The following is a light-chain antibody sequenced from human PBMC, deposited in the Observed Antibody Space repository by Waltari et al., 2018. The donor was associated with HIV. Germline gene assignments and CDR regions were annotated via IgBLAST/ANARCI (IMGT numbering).Light chain of an antibody. Sequence: DIVLTQSPDTLSSSPGDTAFLSCRASQPVSGNFLAWYQQKPGQAPRLLISGASGRATGIPGRFSGSGSGTDFTLTITTLEPEDFAVYYCQQYGSLPRTFGQGTRVEIK. CDR3: QQYGSLPRT. CDR1: QPVSGNF. V-gene: IGKV3-20*01. J-gene: IGKJ1*01. CDR2: GAS.